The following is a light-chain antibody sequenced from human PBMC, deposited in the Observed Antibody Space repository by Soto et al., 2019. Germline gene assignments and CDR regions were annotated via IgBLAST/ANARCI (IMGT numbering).Light chain of an antibody. J-gene: IGLJ2*01. V-gene: IGLV1-40*01. CDR2: GNT. CDR3: QSYNSSISGWL. CDR1: SSNIGAGYD. Sequence: QLVLTQPPSVSGAPGQRVTISCTGSSSNIGAGYDGHWYQQLPGPAHKLLLHGNTDHTSGVPDRFSGSKSGTSAALSITGLKAEDEADYYCQSYNSSISGWLFGGGTKLTVL.